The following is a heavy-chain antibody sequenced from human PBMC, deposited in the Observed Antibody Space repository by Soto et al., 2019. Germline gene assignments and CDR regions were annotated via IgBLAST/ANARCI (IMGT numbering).Heavy chain of an antibody. Sequence: SETLSLTCGVSGDTISTGGYSWAWIRQPPGKAMEWIGHTYHSGNPYYNPSLKSRVTISVDTSKNQFSLKLSSVTAADTAVYYCAREEATVNKPLNYYYGMDVWGQGTTVTVSS. CDR1: GDTISTGGYS. J-gene: IGHJ6*02. V-gene: IGHV4-30-2*01. CDR2: TYHSGNP. D-gene: IGHD4-17*01. CDR3: AREEATVNKPLNYYYGMDV.